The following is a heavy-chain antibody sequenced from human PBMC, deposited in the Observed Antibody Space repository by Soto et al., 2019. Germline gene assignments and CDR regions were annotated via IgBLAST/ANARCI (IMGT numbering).Heavy chain of an antibody. V-gene: IGHV4-34*01. CDR3: ARHNPNYDILTGYYPDRWFDP. D-gene: IGHD3-9*01. J-gene: IGHJ5*02. CDR1: GGSFSGYY. Sequence: PSETLSLTCAVYGGSFSGYYWSWIRQPPGKGLEWIGEINHSGSTNYNPSLKSRVTISVDTSKNQFSLKLSSVTAADTAVYYCARHNPNYDILTGYYPDRWFDPWGQGTLVTVSS. CDR2: INHSGST.